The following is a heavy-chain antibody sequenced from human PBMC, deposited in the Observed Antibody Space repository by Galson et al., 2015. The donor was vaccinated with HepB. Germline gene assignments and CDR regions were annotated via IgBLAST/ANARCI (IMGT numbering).Heavy chain of an antibody. D-gene: IGHD3-3*01. V-gene: IGHV4-61*02. J-gene: IGHJ6*02. CDR1: GGSISSGSYY. Sequence: LSLTCTVSGGSISSGSYYWSWIRQPAGKGLEWIGRIYTSGSTNYNPSLKSRVTISVDTSKNQFSLKLSSVTAADTAVYYCARAALWSGYIYYYGMDVWGQGTTVTVSS. CDR2: IYTSGST. CDR3: ARAALWSGYIYYYGMDV.